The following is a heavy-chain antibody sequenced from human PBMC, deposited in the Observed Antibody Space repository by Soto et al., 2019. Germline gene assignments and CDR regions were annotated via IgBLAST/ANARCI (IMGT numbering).Heavy chain of an antibody. CDR3: ASRLRGRLFDY. V-gene: IGHV4-34*01. Sequence: SETLSLTCAVYGGSFSGYYWSWIRQPPGKGLEWIGEINHSGSTNYNPPLKSRVTISVDTSKNQFSLKLSSVTAADTAVYYCASRLRGRLFDYWGQGTLVTVSS. CDR2: INHSGST. J-gene: IGHJ4*02. CDR1: GGSFSGYY. D-gene: IGHD3-10*01.